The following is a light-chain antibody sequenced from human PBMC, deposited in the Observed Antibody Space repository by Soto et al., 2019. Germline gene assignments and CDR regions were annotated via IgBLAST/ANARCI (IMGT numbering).Light chain of an antibody. CDR2: RAS. V-gene: IGKV3-15*01. Sequence: EIVMTQSPATLSVSPGERATLSCRASQSVSSNLAWYQQKPGQAPRLLIYRASTRATGIPARFSGSGSGTEFTLIISSLQSEDFAVYYCQQYNNWPPLTFGGGTKVEIK. J-gene: IGKJ4*01. CDR1: QSVSSN. CDR3: QQYNNWPPLT.